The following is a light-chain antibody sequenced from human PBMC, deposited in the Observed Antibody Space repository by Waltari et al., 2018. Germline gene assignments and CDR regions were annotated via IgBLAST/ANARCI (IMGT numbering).Light chain of an antibody. CDR2: SNN. CDR1: WSNIGTNV. Sequence: QSLLTQPPSASGTPGQTVTISCSGSWSNIGTNVVSWYQQLPGTAPKLLIHSNNQRPSGVPDRFSCSKSGTSASLAISGLQSADEADYYCSAWDDSLNGHVIFGGGTKLTV. J-gene: IGLJ2*01. V-gene: IGLV1-44*01. CDR3: SAWDDSLNGHVI.